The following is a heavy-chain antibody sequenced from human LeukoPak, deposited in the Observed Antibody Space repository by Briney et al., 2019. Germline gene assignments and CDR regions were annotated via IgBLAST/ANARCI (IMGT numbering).Heavy chain of an antibody. D-gene: IGHD7-27*01. J-gene: IGHJ4*02. V-gene: IGHV4-59*01. Sequence: SETLSLTCTVSGDFITAYYWSWIRQPPGKGLEWIGYVYYSGSIEYNPSLRSRVTISLEMSKHQFSLNLTSVTAAGTAVYYCASNTGTVFDYWGQGALVTVSS. CDR2: VYYSGSI. CDR3: ASNTGTVFDY. CDR1: GDFITAYY.